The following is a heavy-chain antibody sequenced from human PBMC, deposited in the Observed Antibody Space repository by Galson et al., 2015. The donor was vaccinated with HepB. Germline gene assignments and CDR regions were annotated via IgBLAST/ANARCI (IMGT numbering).Heavy chain of an antibody. Sequence: TLSLTCAVSGGSISSGGYSWSWIRQPPGKGLEWIGYIYHYGNSYYNPSLESRVTISIDTSKNQFSLKLNSVTAADTAVYYCARGKAARPDLDYWGQGTLVSVSS. CDR2: IYHYGNS. CDR1: GGSISSGGYS. D-gene: IGHD6-6*01. V-gene: IGHV4-30-2*01. CDR3: ARGKAARPDLDY. J-gene: IGHJ4*02.